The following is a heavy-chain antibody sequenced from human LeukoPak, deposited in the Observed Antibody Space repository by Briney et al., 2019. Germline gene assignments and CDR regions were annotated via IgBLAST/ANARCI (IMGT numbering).Heavy chain of an antibody. J-gene: IGHJ5*02. D-gene: IGHD2-15*01. CDR1: GGTFSSYA. Sequence: SVTVSCKASGGTFSSYAISWVRQAPGQGLEWMGRIIPILGIANYAQKFQGRVTITADKSTSTAYMELSSLRSEDTAVYYCARGYCSGGSCYALFSWGQGTLVTVSS. CDR3: ARGYCSGGSCYALFS. CDR2: IIPILGIA. V-gene: IGHV1-69*04.